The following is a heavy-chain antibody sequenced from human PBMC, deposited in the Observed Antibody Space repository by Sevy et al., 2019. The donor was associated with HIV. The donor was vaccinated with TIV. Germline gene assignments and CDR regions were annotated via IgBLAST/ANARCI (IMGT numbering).Heavy chain of an antibody. V-gene: IGHV4-61*02. CDR3: ARGLYYDILTGYYGSQV. Sequence: SETLSLTCTVSGGSISSGSYYWSWIRQPAGKGLEWIGRIYTSGSTNYNPSLKSRVTMSVDTSKNPFSLKLSSLTAADTAVYYCARGLYYDILTGYYGSQVWGQGTLVTVSS. CDR2: IYTSGST. J-gene: IGHJ4*02. D-gene: IGHD3-9*01. CDR1: GGSISSGSYY.